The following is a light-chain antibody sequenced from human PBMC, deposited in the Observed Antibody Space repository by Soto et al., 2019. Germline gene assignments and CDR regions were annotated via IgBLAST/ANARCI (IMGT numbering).Light chain of an antibody. CDR1: SSDVGGYNY. CDR3: SSYTGSTNLPYV. J-gene: IGLJ1*01. CDR2: DVS. Sequence: QSALTQPASVSGSPGQSITISCTGTSSDVGGYNYVSWYQQHPGKAPKLLIYDVSNRPSGASNRFSGSKSGNTASLTISGLQAEDEADYYCSSYTGSTNLPYVFGTGTKLTVL. V-gene: IGLV2-14*01.